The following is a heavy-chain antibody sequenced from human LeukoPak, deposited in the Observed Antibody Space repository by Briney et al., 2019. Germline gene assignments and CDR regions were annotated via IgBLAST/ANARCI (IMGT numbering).Heavy chain of an antibody. CDR2: ISSNSNYL. V-gene: IGHV3-21*01. Sequence: PGGSLRLSCVASGFTLSSYAVSWVRQAPGKGLQWVSSISSNSNYLYYADSVKGRFSISRDNAKNSLYLQMNSLRAEDTAVYYCAELGITMIGGVWGKGTTVTISS. CDR3: AELGITMIGGV. CDR1: GFTLSSYA. D-gene: IGHD3-10*02. J-gene: IGHJ6*04.